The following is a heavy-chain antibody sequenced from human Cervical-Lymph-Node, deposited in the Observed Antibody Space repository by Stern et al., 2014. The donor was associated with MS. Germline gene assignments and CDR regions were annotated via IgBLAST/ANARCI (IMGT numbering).Heavy chain of an antibody. CDR2: ITNVGST. CDR1: GFTVGRDY. J-gene: IGHJ4*02. D-gene: IGHD1-1*01. V-gene: IGHV3-53*01. Sequence: VQLVHFGGGVIQPGGSLRLSCTASGFTVGRDYMTWVRQAPGKGLEWVSLITNVGSTFYTDSVKGRFTISRDDSKNTVYLHMTSLRAEDTAMYYCARDTSSPERSDWWGQGTLVTVSS. CDR3: ARDTSSPERSDW.